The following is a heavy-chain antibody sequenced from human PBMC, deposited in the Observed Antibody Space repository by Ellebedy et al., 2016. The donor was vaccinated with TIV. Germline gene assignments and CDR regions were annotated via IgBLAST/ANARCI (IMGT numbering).Heavy chain of an antibody. J-gene: IGHJ4*02. CDR2: IKNRRDGGTT. CDR1: GFTFTDAW. CDR3: ARMGTGTFDY. D-gene: IGHD1-7*01. Sequence: GGSLRLXXAASGFTFTDAWMTWVRPAPGKGLEWVGRIKNRRDGGTTQFAAPVKDRFTISRDDSKNTLYLQMNSLKTEDTGVYYCARMGTGTFDYWGQGTLVTVSS. V-gene: IGHV3-15*01.